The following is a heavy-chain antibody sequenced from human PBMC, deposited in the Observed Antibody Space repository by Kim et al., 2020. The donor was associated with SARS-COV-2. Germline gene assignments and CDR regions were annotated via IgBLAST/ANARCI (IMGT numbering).Heavy chain of an antibody. Sequence: SETLSLTCTVSGGSISSSSYYWGWIRQPPGKGLEWIGSIYYSGSTYYNPSLKSRVTISVDTSKNQFSLKLSSVTAADTAVYYCARHLIVVVPAANLYFDYWGQGTLVTVSS. CDR1: GGSISSSSYY. V-gene: IGHV4-39*01. CDR2: IYYSGST. J-gene: IGHJ4*02. D-gene: IGHD2-2*01. CDR3: ARHLIVVVPAANLYFDY.